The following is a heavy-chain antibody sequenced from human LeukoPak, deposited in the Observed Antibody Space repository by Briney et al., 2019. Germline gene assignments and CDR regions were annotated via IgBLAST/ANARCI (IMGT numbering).Heavy chain of an antibody. CDR2: INPNSGGT. D-gene: IGHD3-10*01. CDR1: GYTFTGYY. Sequence: ASVKVSCKASGYTFTGYYMHWVRQAPGQGLEWMGWINPNSGGTNYAQKFQGRVTMTRDTSISTAYMELSRLRSDDTAVYYCAACRGYLCREYHFDYWGQGTLVTVSS. CDR3: AACRGYLCREYHFDY. V-gene: IGHV1-2*02. J-gene: IGHJ4*02.